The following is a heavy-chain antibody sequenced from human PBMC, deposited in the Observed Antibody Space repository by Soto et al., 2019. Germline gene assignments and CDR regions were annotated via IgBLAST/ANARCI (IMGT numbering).Heavy chain of an antibody. D-gene: IGHD5-18*01. CDR3: ARETSGIQLWLNRRTCYLDY. V-gene: IGHV3-21*01. Sequence: GECRRGSCAAFGGTCISYSRNRVRQAPGKGLEWVSSISSSSSYIYYADSVKGRFTISRDNVKNSLYLQMNSLRAEDTAVYYCARETSGIQLWLNRRTCYLDYWGQGSLVTVPQ. CDR1: GGTCISYS. CDR2: ISSSSSYI. J-gene: IGHJ4*02.